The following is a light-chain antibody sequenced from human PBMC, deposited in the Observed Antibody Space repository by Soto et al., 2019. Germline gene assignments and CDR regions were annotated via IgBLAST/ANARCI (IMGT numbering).Light chain of an antibody. CDR3: QQYYSTPPT. J-gene: IGKJ4*01. Sequence: DIVMTQSPDSRAVSLGERATINCKSSQSVFYNSNNKNYLAWYQQNPGQPPKLLNYWASSRESGVTDRFSGRGYGTDFTLTISSLQAEDVAVYYCQQYYSTPPTFGGGTKVEIK. V-gene: IGKV4-1*01. CDR1: QSVFYNSNNKNY. CDR2: WAS.